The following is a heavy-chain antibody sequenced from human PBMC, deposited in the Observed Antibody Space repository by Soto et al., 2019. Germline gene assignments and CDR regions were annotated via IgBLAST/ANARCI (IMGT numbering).Heavy chain of an antibody. CDR1: SAAINSGNYY. CDR2: IYVTGAV. Sequence: TLSLTCSVSSAAINSGNYYCSWIRQVPGKGLEWIGHIYVTGAVDYNPSLRDRITISQDTSERQFSLNLRLVTAADTAVYYCARLRIATNNYKWVEPWGQGTLVNVS. J-gene: IGHJ5*02. V-gene: IGHV4-31*03. D-gene: IGHD2-21*01. CDR3: ARLRIATNNYKWVEP.